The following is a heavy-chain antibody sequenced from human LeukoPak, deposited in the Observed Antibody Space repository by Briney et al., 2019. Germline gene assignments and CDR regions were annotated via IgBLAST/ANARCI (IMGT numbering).Heavy chain of an antibody. CDR3: ASLYYYDSSGYYPPDY. J-gene: IGHJ4*02. CDR2: IYYSGST. D-gene: IGHD3-22*01. Sequence: PSETLSLTCTVSGGSISSSSYYWGWIRQPPGKGLGWIGSIYYSGSTYYNPSLKSRVTISVDTSKNQFSLKLSSVTAADTVVYYCASLYYYDSSGYYPPDYWGQGTLVTVSS. V-gene: IGHV4-39*01. CDR1: GGSISSSSYY.